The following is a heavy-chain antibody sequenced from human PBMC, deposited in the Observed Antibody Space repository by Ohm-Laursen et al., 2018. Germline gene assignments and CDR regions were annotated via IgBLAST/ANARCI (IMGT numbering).Heavy chain of an antibody. CDR1: GFTFSSYG. CDR2: ISGSGGNT. Sequence: SLRLSCTASGFTFSSYGMNWVRQAPGKGLEWVSTISGSGGNTYYADSVKGRFTISRDNSKNTLYLQMNSLRAEDTAVYYCAKGPGYSLDYWGQGTLVTVSS. D-gene: IGHD5-18*01. CDR3: AKGPGYSLDY. J-gene: IGHJ4*02. V-gene: IGHV3-23*01.